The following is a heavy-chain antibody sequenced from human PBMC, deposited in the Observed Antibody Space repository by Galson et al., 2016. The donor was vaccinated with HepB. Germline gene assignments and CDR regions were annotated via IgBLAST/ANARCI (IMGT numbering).Heavy chain of an antibody. V-gene: IGHV3-30-3*01. CDR2: ISYDGNNK. J-gene: IGHJ4*02. CDR1: GFTFSSYA. Sequence: SLRLSCAASGFTFSSYAMHWVRQAPGKGLEWVALISYDGNNKYYADSVRGRFTISRDNSKNTLYLQMNSLRPEDTAVCYCARKWAYDRTIIDYWGQGTLVTVSS. CDR3: ARKWAYDRTIIDY. D-gene: IGHD3-22*01.